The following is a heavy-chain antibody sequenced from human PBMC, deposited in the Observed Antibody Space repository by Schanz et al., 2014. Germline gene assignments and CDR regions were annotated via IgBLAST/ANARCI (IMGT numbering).Heavy chain of an antibody. J-gene: IGHJ4*02. V-gene: IGHV3-23*04. Sequence: EAHLVESGGGLVKPGGSLTLSCAASGFTFSTYAMAWVRQAPGKGLEWVSSINTGGDSTYYADSVKGRFTISRDNSRDTVYLQMNSLRADDTAMYYCARWFLIRGVILDSWGQGTLVTVSS. CDR3: ARWFLIRGVILDS. CDR2: INTGGDST. CDR1: GFTFSTYA. D-gene: IGHD3-10*01.